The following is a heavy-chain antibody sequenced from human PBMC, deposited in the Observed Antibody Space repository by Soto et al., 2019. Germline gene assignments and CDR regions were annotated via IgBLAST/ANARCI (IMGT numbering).Heavy chain of an antibody. CDR1: GGSISSYY. CDR3: ARHVVVVASYAFDI. CDR2: IHYSGST. Sequence: SETLSLTCTVSGGSISSYYWSWIRQSPGKGLEWIGYIHYSGSTKSNPSLKSRVTISVDTSRNQVSLKLSSVTAADTAVYYCARHVVVVASYAFDIWGQGTMVTVSS. D-gene: IGHD2-21*01. V-gene: IGHV4-59*08. J-gene: IGHJ3*02.